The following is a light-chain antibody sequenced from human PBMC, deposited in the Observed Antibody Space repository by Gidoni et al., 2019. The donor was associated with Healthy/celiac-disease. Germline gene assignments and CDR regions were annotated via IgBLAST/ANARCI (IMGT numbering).Light chain of an antibody. Sequence: QSALTPPASVSGSPGQSITISCTGTSSDVGSYNLVSWYQQHPGKAPKLMIYEVSKRPSGVSNRFSGSKYGNTASLTISGLQAEDEADYYCCSYAGSVYVFGTGTKVTVL. CDR1: SSDVGSYNL. J-gene: IGLJ1*01. CDR2: EVS. CDR3: CSYAGSVYV. V-gene: IGLV2-23*02.